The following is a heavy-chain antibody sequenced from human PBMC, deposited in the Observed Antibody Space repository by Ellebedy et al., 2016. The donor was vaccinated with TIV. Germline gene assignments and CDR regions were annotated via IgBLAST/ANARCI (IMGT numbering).Heavy chain of an antibody. CDR2: INPSGGST. Sequence: ASVKVSXKASRYTFTIYYMHWVRQAPGQGLEWMGIINPSGGSTSYAQKFQGRVTMTRNTSISTAYMELSSLRSEDTAVYYCATQGYCSSTSCYMAFDYSNYGGLPGYYYYMDVWGKGTTVTVSS. V-gene: IGHV1-46*01. J-gene: IGHJ6*03. D-gene: IGHD2-2*02. CDR3: ATQGYCSSTSCYMAFDYSNYGGLPGYYYYMDV. CDR1: RYTFTIYY.